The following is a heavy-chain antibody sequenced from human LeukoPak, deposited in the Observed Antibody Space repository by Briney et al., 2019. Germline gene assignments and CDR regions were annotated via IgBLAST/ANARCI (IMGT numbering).Heavy chain of an antibody. D-gene: IGHD2-2*01. V-gene: IGHV4-61*02. CDR3: ARGVVPAARVYYYYYMDV. J-gene: IGHJ6*03. Sequence: SETLSLTCTVSGGSISSGSYYWSWIRQPAGKGLEWIGRIYTSGSTNYNPSLKSRVTISVDTSKTQSPLNLSSVTAADTAVYYCARGVVPAARVYYYYYMDVWGKGTTVTVSS. CDR1: GGSISSGSYY. CDR2: IYTSGST.